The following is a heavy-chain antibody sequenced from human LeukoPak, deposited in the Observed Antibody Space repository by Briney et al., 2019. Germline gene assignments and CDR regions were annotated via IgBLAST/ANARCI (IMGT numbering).Heavy chain of an antibody. D-gene: IGHD4-17*01. Sequence: GGSLRLSCAASGFTFSSYSMNWVRQAPGKGLEWVSSISSSSSYIYYADSVKGRFTISRDNAKNSLYLQMNSLRAEDTAVYYCARGDYGRDWFDPWGQGTLVTVSS. J-gene: IGHJ5*02. V-gene: IGHV3-21*01. CDR2: ISSSSSYI. CDR3: ARGDYGRDWFDP. CDR1: GFTFSSYS.